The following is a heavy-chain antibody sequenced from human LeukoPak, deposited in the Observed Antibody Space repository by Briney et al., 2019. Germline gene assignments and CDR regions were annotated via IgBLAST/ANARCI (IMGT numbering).Heavy chain of an antibody. J-gene: IGHJ4*02. D-gene: IGHD3-9*01. Sequence: GGSLRLSCAASGFMFNSYAMHWVRQAPGKGLEWVAVISFDGSNKYYADSVKGRFTISRDNSKSTQYLQMYSLRAEDTAMYYCARDPYDVLTGYYARLEYWGQGTLVTVSS. V-gene: IGHV3-30-3*01. CDR2: ISFDGSNK. CDR3: ARDPYDVLTGYYARLEY. CDR1: GFMFNSYA.